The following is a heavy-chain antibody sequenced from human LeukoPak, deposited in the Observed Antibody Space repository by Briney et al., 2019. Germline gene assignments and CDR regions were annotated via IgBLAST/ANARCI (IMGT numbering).Heavy chain of an antibody. CDR1: GFIFSDHY. J-gene: IGHJ3*02. V-gene: IGHV3-23*01. D-gene: IGHD3-3*01. Sequence: GGPLRLSCAASGFIFSDHYMSWVRQAPGKGLEWVSAISGSGGSTYYADSVKGRFTISRDNSKNTLYLQMNSLRAEDTAVYYCAKDYPPYYDFWSGFDAFDIWGQGTMVTVSS. CDR2: ISGSGGST. CDR3: AKDYPPYYDFWSGFDAFDI.